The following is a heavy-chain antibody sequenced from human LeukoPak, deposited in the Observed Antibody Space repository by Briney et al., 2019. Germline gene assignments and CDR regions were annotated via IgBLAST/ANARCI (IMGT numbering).Heavy chain of an antibody. CDR2: INSDGSST. CDR3: ARGITRIPSTYVDP. D-gene: IGHD3-10*01. Sequence: GGSLRLSCAASGFTFSSYRMHWVRHAPGKGLVWVSRINSDGSSTSYADSVKGRFTISRDNAKNTLYLQMNSLRAEGTAVYYCARGITRIPSTYVDPWGQGTLVTVSS. J-gene: IGHJ5*02. V-gene: IGHV3-74*01. CDR1: GFTFSSYR.